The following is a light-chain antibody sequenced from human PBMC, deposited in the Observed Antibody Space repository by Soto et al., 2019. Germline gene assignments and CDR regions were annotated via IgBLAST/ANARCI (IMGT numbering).Light chain of an antibody. J-gene: IGKJ3*01. V-gene: IGKV1-27*01. Sequence: DIQMTQSPSSLSAAVGDRVTITCRASLGIRNYLAWYQQKPGKVPKLLIYAASTLQSGVPSRFSGGGSGTDFTLTISSLQPEDVATYYCQHYKSASFTFGTGTRVDFK. CDR3: QHYKSASFT. CDR1: LGIRNY. CDR2: AAS.